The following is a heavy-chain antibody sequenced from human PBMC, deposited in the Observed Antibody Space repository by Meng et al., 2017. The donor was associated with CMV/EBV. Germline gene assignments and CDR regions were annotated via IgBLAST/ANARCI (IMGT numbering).Heavy chain of an antibody. V-gene: IGHV4-61*01. CDR2: IYYSGST. Sequence: GSLRLSCTVSGGSVSSGSYYWSWIRQPPGKGLEWIGYIYYSGSTNYNPSLKSRVTISVDTSKNQFSLKLSSVTAADTAVYYCARGWELQYWGQGTLVTVS. CDR3: ARGWELQY. CDR1: GGSVSSGSYY. J-gene: IGHJ4*02. D-gene: IGHD1-26*01.